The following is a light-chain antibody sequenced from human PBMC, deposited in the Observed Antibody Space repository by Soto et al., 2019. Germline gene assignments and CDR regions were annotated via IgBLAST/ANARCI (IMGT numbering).Light chain of an antibody. CDR2: GAS. V-gene: IGKV1-9*01. Sequence: IHFTHSPSSLSASVGDRVTVTCRASQGISSYLALYQQKPGKAPKLLISGASALQSGVPSRFSGSRSGTDFTLTISSLQPEDFATYYCQQLNSHPLTFGGGTKVDIK. CDR3: QQLNSHPLT. J-gene: IGKJ4*01. CDR1: QGISSY.